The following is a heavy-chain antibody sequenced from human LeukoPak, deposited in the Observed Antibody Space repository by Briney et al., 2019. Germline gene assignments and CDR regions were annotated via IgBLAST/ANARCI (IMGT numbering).Heavy chain of an antibody. CDR3: ARDGGYCSGGNCFDAFDI. V-gene: IGHV4-31*03. CDR1: GGSINSGGYY. Sequence: SETLSLTCTVSGGSINSGGYYWSWIRQHPGKGLEWIGYIYYSGSTYYNPSLKSRVTISIDTSKNQFSLKLSSVTAADTAVYYCARDGGYCSGGNCFDAFDIWGQGTMVTVSS. J-gene: IGHJ3*02. D-gene: IGHD2-15*01. CDR2: IYYSGST.